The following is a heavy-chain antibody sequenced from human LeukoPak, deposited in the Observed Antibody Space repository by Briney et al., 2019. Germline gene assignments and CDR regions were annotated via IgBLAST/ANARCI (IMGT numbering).Heavy chain of an antibody. D-gene: IGHD3-10*01. CDR1: GGSISSYY. V-gene: IGHV4-59*08. Sequence: PSETLSLTCTVSGGSISSYYWGWIRQPPGKGLEWIGYIYHSGSTNYNPSLKSRVTISVDTSKNQFSLKLTSVTAADTAIYYCARRITMVGAQGSSEIWGQRPLVTVSS. J-gene: IGHJ4*03. CDR2: IYHSGST. CDR3: ARRITMVGAQGSSEI.